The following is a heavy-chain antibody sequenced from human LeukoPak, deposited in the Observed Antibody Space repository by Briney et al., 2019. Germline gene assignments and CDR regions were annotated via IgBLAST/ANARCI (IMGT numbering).Heavy chain of an antibody. Sequence: GSLRLSCAASGFTFSSYAMSWVRQPPGKGLEWIGEINHSGSTNYNPSLKSRVTISVDTSKNQFSLKLSSVTAADTAVYYCARGDILTGYNYFDYWGQGTLVTVSS. CDR3: ARGDILTGYNYFDY. D-gene: IGHD3-9*01. CDR2: INHSGST. CDR1: GFTFSSYA. V-gene: IGHV4-34*01. J-gene: IGHJ4*02.